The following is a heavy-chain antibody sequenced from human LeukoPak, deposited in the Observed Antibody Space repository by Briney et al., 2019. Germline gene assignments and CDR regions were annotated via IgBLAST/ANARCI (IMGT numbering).Heavy chain of an antibody. CDR2: ISGSGGST. CDR3: AKDRERRGSSNFDY. CDR1: GFTFSSYA. Sequence: GGSLRLSCAASGFTFSSYAMSWVRQAPGKRLEWVSAISGSGGSTYYADSVKGRFTISRDNSKNTLYLQMNSLGAEDTAVYYCAKDRERRGSSNFDYWGQGTLVTVPS. V-gene: IGHV3-23*01. D-gene: IGHD1-26*01. J-gene: IGHJ4*02.